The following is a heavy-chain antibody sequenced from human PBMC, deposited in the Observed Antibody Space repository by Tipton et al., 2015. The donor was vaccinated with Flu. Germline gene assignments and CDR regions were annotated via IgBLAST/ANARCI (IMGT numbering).Heavy chain of an antibody. CDR2: IYYSGST. CDR3: ARDNYYGSGSAFTFFDY. CDR1: GGSISSSSYY. Sequence: TLSLTCTVSGGSISSSSYYWGWIRQPPGKGLEWIGSIYYSGSTYYNPSLKSRVTISVDTSKNQFSLKLSSVTAADTAVYYCARDNYYGSGSAFTFFDYWGQGTLVTVSS. V-gene: IGHV4-39*02. D-gene: IGHD3-10*01. J-gene: IGHJ4*02.